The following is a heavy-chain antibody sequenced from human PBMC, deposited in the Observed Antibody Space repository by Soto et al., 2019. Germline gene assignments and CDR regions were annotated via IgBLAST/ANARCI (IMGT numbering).Heavy chain of an antibody. CDR1: GGTFSSYA. Sequence: QVQLVQSGAEVKKPGSSVKVSCKASGGTFSSYAISWVRQAPGQGLEWMGGIIPIFGTANYAQKFQGRVTITADESTSTAYMELSSLRSEDTAVYYCARDPTYYDYVWGSTMGDDWFDPWGQGTLVTVSS. CDR3: ARDPTYYDYVWGSTMGDDWFDP. V-gene: IGHV1-69*12. CDR2: IIPIFGTA. D-gene: IGHD3-16*01. J-gene: IGHJ5*02.